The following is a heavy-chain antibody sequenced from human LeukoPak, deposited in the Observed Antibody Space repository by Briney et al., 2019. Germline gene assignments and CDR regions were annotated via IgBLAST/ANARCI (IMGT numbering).Heavy chain of an antibody. Sequence: SETLSLTCTVSSGSISTSNYYWGWVRQPPGKALEWIGNIFYSGSTYYSPSLKSRVTISLDTSRNQFSLKLSSVTAADTAVYYCARSSTVVTSFFPYYFDYWGQGTLVTVSS. CDR2: IFYSGST. CDR3: ARSSTVVTSFFPYYFDY. V-gene: IGHV4-39*01. J-gene: IGHJ4*02. CDR1: SGSISTSNYY. D-gene: IGHD4-23*01.